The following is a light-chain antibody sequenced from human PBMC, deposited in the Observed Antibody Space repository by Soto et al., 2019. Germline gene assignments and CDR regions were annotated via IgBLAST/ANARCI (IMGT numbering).Light chain of an antibody. V-gene: IGKV1-8*01. Sequence: AIRMTQSPSSFSASTGDIVTITFRASQGISSYLAWYQQKPGKAPKLLIYAASTLQSGVPSRFSGSGSGTDFTLTISCLQSEDFATYYCQQHYSYPRTFGQGTKVDIK. CDR1: QGISSY. CDR3: QQHYSYPRT. CDR2: AAS. J-gene: IGKJ1*01.